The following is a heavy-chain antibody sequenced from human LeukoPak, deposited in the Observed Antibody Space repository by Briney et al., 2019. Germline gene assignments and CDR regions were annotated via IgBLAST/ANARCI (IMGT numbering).Heavy chain of an antibody. CDR3: AREDDFWIGYCSN. J-gene: IGHJ4*02. CDR1: GYNFLTHG. D-gene: IGHD3-3*01. CDR2: ISTDNGNT. Sequence: EASVKVSCKASGYNFLTHGISWVRQAPRQGPEWVGWISTDNGNTNYAQKFQGRVTMTTDTSTATVYMELRKLRSDDTAVYYCAREDDFWIGYCSNWGQGTLVTVSS. V-gene: IGHV1-18*04.